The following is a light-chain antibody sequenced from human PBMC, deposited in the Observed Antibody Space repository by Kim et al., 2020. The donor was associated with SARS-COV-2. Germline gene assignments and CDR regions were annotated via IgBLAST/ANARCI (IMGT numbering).Light chain of an antibody. CDR2: KAS. Sequence: DIQMTQSPSTLSASVGDRVTITCRASQSIGRWLAWYQQKPGKAPKLLIYKASNLESGVPSRFSGSGSGTEFTLTISSLQPDDFATYYCEQYDSYPLTFGGGTKVDIK. V-gene: IGKV1-5*03. J-gene: IGKJ4*01. CDR1: QSIGRW. CDR3: EQYDSYPLT.